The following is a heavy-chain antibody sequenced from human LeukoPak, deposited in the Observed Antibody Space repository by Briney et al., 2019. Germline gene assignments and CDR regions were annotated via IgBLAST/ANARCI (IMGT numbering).Heavy chain of an antibody. D-gene: IGHD5-24*01. CDR2: IYYSGST. V-gene: IGHV4-39*07. Sequence: PSETLTLTCTVSGGSISSSTYYWGWIRQPPGKGLEWIGSIYYSGSTYYSPSLKSRVTISVDTSKNQFSLELSSVTAADTAVYYCAREMVGDGYNSWGQGTLVTVSS. CDR3: AREMVGDGYNS. J-gene: IGHJ4*02. CDR1: GGSISSSTYY.